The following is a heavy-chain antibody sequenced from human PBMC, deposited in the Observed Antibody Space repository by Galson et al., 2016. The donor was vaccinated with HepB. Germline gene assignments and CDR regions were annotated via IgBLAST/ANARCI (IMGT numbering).Heavy chain of an antibody. CDR1: GYTFTDYG. V-gene: IGHV1-18*04. CDR3: ARDGLSQLYPRRDAFDI. Sequence: SVKVSCKASGYTFTDYGHSWVRQAPGQGPEWMGWINPNDGSTKNAEKVQDRVSMTRDMSTTTLYVELRSLRSDDTAVYYCARDGLSQLYPRRDAFDIWGQGTMVTVSS. CDR2: INPNDGST. J-gene: IGHJ3*02. D-gene: IGHD1-1*01.